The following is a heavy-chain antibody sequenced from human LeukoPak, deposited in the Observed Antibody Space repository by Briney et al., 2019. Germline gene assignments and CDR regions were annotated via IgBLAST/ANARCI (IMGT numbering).Heavy chain of an antibody. Sequence: GESLKISCKGSGYSFTSYWIGWVRQMPGKGLEWMGIIYPGGSDTRYSPSFQGQVTISADKSISTAYLQWSSLKASDTAMYYCARYGSSGWYGKIYYFDYWGQGTLVTVSS. J-gene: IGHJ4*02. CDR2: IYPGGSDT. CDR1: GYSFTSYW. V-gene: IGHV5-51*01. CDR3: ARYGSSGWYGKIYYFDY. D-gene: IGHD6-19*01.